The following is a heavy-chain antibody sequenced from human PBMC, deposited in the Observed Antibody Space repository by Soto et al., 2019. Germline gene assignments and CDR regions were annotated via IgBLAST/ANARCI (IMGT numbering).Heavy chain of an antibody. CDR1: NVSIKSSY. J-gene: IGHJ5*02. CDR3: ARDFAGRGPFDP. Sequence: QVLLQESGPGLVKPSETLSLTCSVSNVSIKSSYWNWIRQSPGQGLEWIGFVYYTGTTKYNPSLKGRVTISVDTSNNEFSLKLTSVTTADTAFYFCARDFAGRGPFDPWGQGTLVTVSS. D-gene: IGHD1-26*01. V-gene: IGHV4-59*01. CDR2: VYYTGTT.